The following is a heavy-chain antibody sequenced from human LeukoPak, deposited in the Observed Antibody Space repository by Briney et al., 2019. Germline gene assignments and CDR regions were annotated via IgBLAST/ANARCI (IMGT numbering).Heavy chain of an antibody. CDR3: ARHNASGNFFDF. V-gene: IGHV5-51*01. CDR1: GYIFTNYW. D-gene: IGHD3-10*01. Sequence: GESVKISCKGSGYIFTNYWFGWVRQMPGKGLEWMGIIYAAESNSRYSPSFRGQVTISADKSTSTAYLQWSSLKASDTAMYYCARHNASGNFFDFWGQGTLVTVSS. J-gene: IGHJ4*02. CDR2: IYAAESNS.